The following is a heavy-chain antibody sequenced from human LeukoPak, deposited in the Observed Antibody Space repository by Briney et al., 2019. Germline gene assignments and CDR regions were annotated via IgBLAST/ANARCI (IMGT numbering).Heavy chain of an antibody. J-gene: IGHJ6*03. Sequence: SETLSLTCAVYGGSFSGYYWSWLRQPPGKGLEWIGEIYHSGGTNYNPSLKSRVTISVDTSKNQFTLKLSPVTAADTAVYYCARGLSSSWTRDYYMDVWGKGTTVTVSS. V-gene: IGHV4-34*01. CDR2: IYHSGGT. CDR3: ARGLSSSWTRDYYMDV. D-gene: IGHD6-13*01. CDR1: GGSFSGYY.